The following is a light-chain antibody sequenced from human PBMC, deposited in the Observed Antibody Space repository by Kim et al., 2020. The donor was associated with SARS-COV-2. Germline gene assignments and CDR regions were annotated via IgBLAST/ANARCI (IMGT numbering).Light chain of an antibody. CDR1: QDISNY. CDR2: DAS. Sequence: DIQMTQSPSSLSASVGDRVTITCQASQDISNYLNWYQHKPGKAPKLLIYDASNLEIGVPSRFSGSGSGTDFTFTISSLQPEDIATYYCQQYDNLPLTFGGGTKVDIK. CDR3: QQYDNLPLT. J-gene: IGKJ4*01. V-gene: IGKV1-33*01.